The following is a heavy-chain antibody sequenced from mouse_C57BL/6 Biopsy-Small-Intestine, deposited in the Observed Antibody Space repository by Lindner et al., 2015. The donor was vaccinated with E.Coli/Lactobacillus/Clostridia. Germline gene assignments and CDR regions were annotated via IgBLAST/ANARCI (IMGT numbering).Heavy chain of an antibody. D-gene: IGHD1-1*01. CDR1: GFSIDSDCY. CDR2: TFYSGIT. CDR3: ARYYYSSTYWYFDV. J-gene: IGHJ1*03. Sequence: EVQLQESGPSLVRPSQTLSLTCTVTGFSIDSDCYWIWIRQFPGNKLEYIGYTFYSGITYYNPSLESRTYITRDTSKNQFSLKLSSVTTEDTATYYCARYYYSSTYWYFDVWGTGTTVTVPS. V-gene: IGHV3-3*01.